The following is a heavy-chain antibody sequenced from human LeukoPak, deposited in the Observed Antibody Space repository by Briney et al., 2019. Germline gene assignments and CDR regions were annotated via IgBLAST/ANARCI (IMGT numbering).Heavy chain of an antibody. CDR3: AKNDGNNAKLLLDY. D-gene: IGHD2/OR15-2a*01. CDR1: GFTFSNYG. CDR2: ISSSGDST. V-gene: IGHV3-23*01. Sequence: GGSLRLSCAVSGFTFSNYGMSWVRQAPGKGLEWVSVISSSGDSTYYADSVKGRFTILRDNSKNTLYLQKNRLSAEDTATYYCAKNDGNNAKLLLDYWGEGTLLTVSS. J-gene: IGHJ4*02.